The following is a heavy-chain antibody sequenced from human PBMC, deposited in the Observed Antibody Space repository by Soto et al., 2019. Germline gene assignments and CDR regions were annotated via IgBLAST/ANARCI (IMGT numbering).Heavy chain of an antibody. CDR3: ARDPYYDFWSGSNWFDP. Sequence: VASVKVSCKASGYTFTNYAMHWVRQAPGQRLEWMGWINAGNGDTKYSQNFQGRVTITRDTSASTAYMELSSLRSEDTAVYYCARDPYYDFWSGSNWFDPWGQGTLVTVS. CDR2: INAGNGDT. J-gene: IGHJ5*02. D-gene: IGHD3-3*01. CDR1: GYTFTNYA. V-gene: IGHV1-3*01.